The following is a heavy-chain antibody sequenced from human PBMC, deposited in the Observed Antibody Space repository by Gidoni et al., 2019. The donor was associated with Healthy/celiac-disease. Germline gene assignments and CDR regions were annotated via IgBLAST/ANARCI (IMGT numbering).Heavy chain of an antibody. CDR2: IRSKANSYST. J-gene: IGHJ3*02. Sequence: EVQLVESGGGLVQPGGSLKLSCAASGFTFSGSAMHWVRQASGKGLGWVGRIRSKANSYSTAYAASVKGRFTISRDDSKNTAYLQMNSLKTEDTAVYYCTTNYEWEHRAGAFDIWGQGTMVTVSS. CDR1: GFTFSGSA. D-gene: IGHD1-26*01. V-gene: IGHV3-73*02. CDR3: TTNYEWEHRAGAFDI.